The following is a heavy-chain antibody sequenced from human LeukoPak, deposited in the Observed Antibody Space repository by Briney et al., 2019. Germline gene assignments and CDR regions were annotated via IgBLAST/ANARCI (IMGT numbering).Heavy chain of an antibody. Sequence: GGSLRLSCAASGFTFSGSAMHWVRQASGKGLEWGGHIRSKGNSYATAYAAAVRGKFTSSREETKKKAYLQMSSLKTEHTAVYYCTRLGVGYGELDNWGQGTLVTVS. D-gene: IGHD5-12*01. V-gene: IGHV3-73*01. CDR2: IRSKGNSYAT. J-gene: IGHJ4*02. CDR1: GFTFSGSA. CDR3: TRLGVGYGELDN.